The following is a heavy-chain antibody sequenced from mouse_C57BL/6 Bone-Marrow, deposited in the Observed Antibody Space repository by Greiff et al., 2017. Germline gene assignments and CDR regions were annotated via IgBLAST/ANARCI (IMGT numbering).Heavy chain of an antibody. D-gene: IGHD1-1*01. V-gene: IGHV3-6*01. J-gene: IGHJ4*01. CDR3: ARDNYGSLYAMDY. Sequence: DVQLQESGPGLVKPSQSLSLTCSVTGYSITSGYYWNWIRQFPGNKLEWMGYISYDGSNNYNPSLKNRISITRDTSKNQFFLKLNSVTTEDTATYYCARDNYGSLYAMDYWGQGTSVTVSS. CDR2: ISYDGSN. CDR1: GYSITSGYY.